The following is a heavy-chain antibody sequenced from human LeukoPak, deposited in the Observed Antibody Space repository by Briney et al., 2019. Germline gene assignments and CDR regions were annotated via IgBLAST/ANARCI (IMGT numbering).Heavy chain of an antibody. Sequence: PGGSLRLSCAASGFTFSSYAMHWVRQAPGKGLEYVSAISSNGGSTYYANSVKGRFTISRDNSKNTLYLQMGSLRAEDMAVYYCARSRGYSYGHFFDYWGQGTLVTVSS. V-gene: IGHV3-64*01. J-gene: IGHJ4*02. CDR2: ISSNGGST. CDR3: ARSRGYSYGHFFDY. D-gene: IGHD5-18*01. CDR1: GFTFSSYA.